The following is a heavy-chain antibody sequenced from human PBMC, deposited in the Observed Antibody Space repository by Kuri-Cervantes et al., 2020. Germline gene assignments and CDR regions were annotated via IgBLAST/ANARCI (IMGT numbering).Heavy chain of an antibody. Sequence: GGSLRLSCAASGFTFSTYGMHWVRQAPGKGLEYVSAISSNGGSTYYTDSVKGRFTISRDNSKNTLFLQMGSLRAEDMAVYYCARGLYYDRSNYFLDYFDYWGQGTLVTVSS. CDR2: ISSNGGST. CDR1: GFTFSTYG. V-gene: IGHV3-64*02. D-gene: IGHD3-22*01. CDR3: ARGLYYDRSNYFLDYFDY. J-gene: IGHJ4*02.